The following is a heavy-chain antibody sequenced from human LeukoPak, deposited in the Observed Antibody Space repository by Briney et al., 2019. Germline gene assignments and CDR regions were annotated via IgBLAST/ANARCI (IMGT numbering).Heavy chain of an antibody. D-gene: IGHD1-1*01. CDR2: INPSGGST. CDR3: ARDSRGTFPSPGMDV. Sequence: GASVKVSCKASGYTFTSYYMHWVRQAPGQGLEWMGIINPSGGSTSYAQKFQGRVTMTRDTSTGTVYMELSSLRSEDTAVYYCARDSRGTFPSPGMDVWGQGTTVTVSS. J-gene: IGHJ6*02. V-gene: IGHV1-46*01. CDR1: GYTFTSYY.